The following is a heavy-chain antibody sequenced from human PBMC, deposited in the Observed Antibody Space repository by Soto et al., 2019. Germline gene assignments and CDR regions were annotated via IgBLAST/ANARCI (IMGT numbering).Heavy chain of an antibody. CDR2: ISAYNGNT. CDR3: ARTDGGNSRFRTPFDY. J-gene: IGHJ4*02. D-gene: IGHD1-7*01. CDR1: GDTFSSYA. Sequence: GASVKVSCKASGDTFSSYAISRVRQAPGQGLEWMGWISAYNGNTNYAQKLQGRVTMTTDTSTSTAYMELRSLRSDDTAVYYCARTDGGNSRFRTPFDYWGQGTLVTVSS. V-gene: IGHV1-18*01.